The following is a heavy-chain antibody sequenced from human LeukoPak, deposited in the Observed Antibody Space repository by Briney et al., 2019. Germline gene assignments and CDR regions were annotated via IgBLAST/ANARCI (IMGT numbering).Heavy chain of an antibody. V-gene: IGHV3-30*02. CDR3: AKRGNVDTAMVKDY. D-gene: IGHD5-18*01. CDR2: IRYDGSNK. Sequence: GGSLRLSCAASGFTFSSYGMHWVRQVPGKGLEWVAFIRYDGSNKYYADSVKGRFTISRDNSKNTLYLQMNSLRAEDTAVYYCAKRGNVDTAMVKDYWGQGTLVTVSS. CDR1: GFTFSSYG. J-gene: IGHJ4*02.